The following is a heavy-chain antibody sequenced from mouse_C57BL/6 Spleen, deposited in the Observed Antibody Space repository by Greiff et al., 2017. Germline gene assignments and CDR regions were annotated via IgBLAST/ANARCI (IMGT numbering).Heavy chain of an antibody. CDR3: AREGLRQGFDY. J-gene: IGHJ2*01. CDR1: GFTFSSYA. V-gene: IGHV5-4*01. D-gene: IGHD2-4*01. CDR2: ISDGGSYT. Sequence: EVQRVESGGGLVKPGGSLKLSCAASGFTFSSYAMSWVRQTPEKRLEWVATISDGGSYTYYPDNVKGRFTISRDNAKNDLYLQMSHLKSEDTAMYYCAREGLRQGFDYWGQGTTLTVSS.